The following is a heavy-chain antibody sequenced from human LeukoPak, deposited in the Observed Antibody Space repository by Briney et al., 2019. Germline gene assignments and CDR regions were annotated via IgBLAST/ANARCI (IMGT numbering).Heavy chain of an antibody. J-gene: IGHJ4*02. CDR1: GYTFTGYY. Sequence: GASVKVSCKASGYTFTGYYMHWVRQAPGQGLEWMGWINPNSGGTKTAQTFQGRVTMTRDTSISTAYMELGRLRSDDTAVYFCARSVVAGSGNFDYWGQGTLVTVSS. D-gene: IGHD6-19*01. CDR3: ARSVVAGSGNFDY. CDR2: INPNSGGT. V-gene: IGHV1-2*02.